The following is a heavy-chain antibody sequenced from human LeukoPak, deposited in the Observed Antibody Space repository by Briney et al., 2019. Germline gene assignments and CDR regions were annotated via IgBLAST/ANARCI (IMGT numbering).Heavy chain of an antibody. Sequence: ASVKPSSIASGYTFTRYYIHCVRQAPGPGLECMACINHNCCSSNYAQKFQGRVTMTRDTPISTAYMELSRLTSDDTAVYFCARGRFGEWDNWLDPWGQGTLVTVSS. D-gene: IGHD3-10*01. J-gene: IGHJ5*02. CDR1: GYTFTRYY. CDR2: INHNCCSS. CDR3: ARGRFGEWDNWLDP. V-gene: IGHV1-2*02.